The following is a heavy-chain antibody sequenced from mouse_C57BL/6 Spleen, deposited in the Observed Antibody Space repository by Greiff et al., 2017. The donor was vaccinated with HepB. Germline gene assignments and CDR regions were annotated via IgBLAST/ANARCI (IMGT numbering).Heavy chain of an antibody. CDR3: ARISMPNGYDGYYAAWFAY. CDR1: GFSLSTFGMG. J-gene: IGHJ3*01. Sequence: QVTLKVSGPGILQPSQTLSLTCSFSGFSLSTFGMGVGWIRQPSGKGLEWLAHIWWDDDKYYNPALKSRLTISKDTSKNQVFLKIANVDTADTATYYCARISMPNGYDGYYAAWFAYWGQGTLVTVSA. D-gene: IGHD2-3*01. V-gene: IGHV8-8*01. CDR2: IWWDDDK.